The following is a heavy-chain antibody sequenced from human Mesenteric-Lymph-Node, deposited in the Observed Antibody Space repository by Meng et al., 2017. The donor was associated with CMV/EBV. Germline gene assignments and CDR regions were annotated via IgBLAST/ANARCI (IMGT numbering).Heavy chain of an antibody. CDR1: GGSISSSSYY. CDR3: ARVSSVAAFDY. CDR2: IYYSGST. V-gene: IGHV4-39*07. Sequence: GSLRLSCTVSGGSISSSSYYWGWIRQPPGKGLEWIGSIYYSGSTYYNPSLKSRVTISVDTSKNQFSLKLSSVTAADTAVYYCARVSSVAAFDYWGQGTLVTVSS. D-gene: IGHD6-19*01. J-gene: IGHJ4*02.